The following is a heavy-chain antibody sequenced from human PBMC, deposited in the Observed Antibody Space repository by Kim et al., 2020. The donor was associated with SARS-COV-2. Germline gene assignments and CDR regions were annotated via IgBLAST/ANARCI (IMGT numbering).Heavy chain of an antibody. CDR1: GGSFSGYY. V-gene: IGHV4-34*01. D-gene: IGHD3-10*01. CDR2: INHSGST. CDR3: ARRRYYGSGSYPRGFDY. Sequence: SETLSLTCAVYGGSFSGYYWSWIRQPPGKGLEWIGEINHSGSTNYNPSLKSRVTISVDTSKNQFSLKLSSVTAADTAVYYCARRRYYGSGSYPRGFDYWGQGTLVTVSS. J-gene: IGHJ4*02.